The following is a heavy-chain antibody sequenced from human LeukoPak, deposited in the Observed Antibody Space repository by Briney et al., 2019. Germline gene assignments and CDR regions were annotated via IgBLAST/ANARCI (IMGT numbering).Heavy chain of an antibody. J-gene: IGHJ4*02. D-gene: IGHD6-13*01. CDR1: GYTFTSYY. CDR3: ARDGRGEKAAADY. V-gene: IGHV1-2*02. Sequence: ASVKVSCKASGYTFTSYYMHWVRQAPGQGLEWMGWINPNSGGTNYAQKFQGRVTMTRDTSISTAYMELSRLRSDDTAVYYCARDGRGEKAAADYWGQGTLVTVSS. CDR2: INPNSGGT.